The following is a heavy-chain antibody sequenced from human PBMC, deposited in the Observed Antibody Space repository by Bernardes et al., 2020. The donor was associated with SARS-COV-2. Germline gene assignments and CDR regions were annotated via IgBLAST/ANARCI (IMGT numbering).Heavy chain of an antibody. CDR1: GFTFSDTW. CDR2: IRRKSDGGTT. V-gene: IGHV3-15*01. CDR3: TAGDCSSGSCSALFDY. J-gene: IGHJ4*02. D-gene: IGHD2-15*01. Sequence: GSLRLSCAVSGFTFSDTWMSWVRQAPGKGLEWVGRIRRKSDGGTTDYAAPVKRRFIISGDDSRNTLFLQMNGLQVEDTAVYYCTAGDCSSGSCSALFDYWGRGTLVTVSS.